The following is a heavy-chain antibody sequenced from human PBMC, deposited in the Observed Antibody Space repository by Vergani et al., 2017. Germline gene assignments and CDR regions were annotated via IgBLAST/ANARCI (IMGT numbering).Heavy chain of an antibody. CDR3: VKDAGSYEYFFDS. J-gene: IGHJ4*02. CDR1: GFTFSTYA. CDR2: LTGGGGST. D-gene: IGHD1-26*01. V-gene: IGHV3-23*01. Sequence: EVQLLESGGSLKQPGGSVRLSCAASGFTFSTYAMHWVRQAPGKGLEWVSALTGGGGSTYYADSFNGRFIISRDNSRDTLYLQMNSLRPEDTATYYCVKDAGSYEYFFDSWGQGTLVTVSS.